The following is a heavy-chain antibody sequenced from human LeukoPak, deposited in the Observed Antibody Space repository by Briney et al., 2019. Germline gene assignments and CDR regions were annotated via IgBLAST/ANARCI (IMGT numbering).Heavy chain of an antibody. Sequence: SSETLSLTCTVSGGSISSSNYYWGWIRQPPGKWLEWIGSIYYSGSTYYTPSLKSRVTISVDTSKNHFSLKLSSVTAADTAVYYCARGMRHFDYWGQGTLVTVSS. CDR3: ARGMRHFDY. V-gene: IGHV4-39*02. CDR1: GGSISSSNYY. CDR2: IYYSGST. J-gene: IGHJ4*02.